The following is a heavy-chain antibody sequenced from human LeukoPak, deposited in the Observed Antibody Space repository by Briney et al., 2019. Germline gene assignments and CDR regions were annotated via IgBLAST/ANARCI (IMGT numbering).Heavy chain of an antibody. CDR3: ARSVAVAGTFEY. CDR1: NDSISSSINY. J-gene: IGHJ4*02. Sequence: PSETLSLTCTVSNDSISSSINYWGWIRQPPGKGLEWIGTIYHSGSAYYNPSPKSRVTISVSTSKNQFSLRLTSVTATDSAVYYCARSVAVAGTFEYWGQGTPVTVSS. V-gene: IGHV4-39*01. CDR2: IYHSGSA. D-gene: IGHD6-19*01.